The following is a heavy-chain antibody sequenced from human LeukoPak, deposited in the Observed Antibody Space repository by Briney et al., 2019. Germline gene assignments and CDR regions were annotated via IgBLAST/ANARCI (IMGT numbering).Heavy chain of an antibody. V-gene: IGHV4-4*02. CDR1: GGSISSSNW. CDR2: IYHSGST. Sequence: SETLSLTCAVSGGSISSSNWWSWIRQPPGKGLEWIGEIYHSGSTNYNPSLKSRVTMSVDTSKNQFSLKLSSVTAADTAVYYCARAGYPEQWLVYWYFDLWGRGTLVTVSS. J-gene: IGHJ2*01. CDR3: ARAGYPEQWLVYWYFDL. D-gene: IGHD5-12*01.